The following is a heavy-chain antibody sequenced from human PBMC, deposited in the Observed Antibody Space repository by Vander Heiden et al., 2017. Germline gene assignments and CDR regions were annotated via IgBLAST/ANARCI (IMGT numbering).Heavy chain of an antibody. CDR2: IGGNGIST. CDR3: ARNRGKLGASDY. D-gene: IGHD7-27*01. CDR1: GFPFSSFA. V-gene: IGHV3-23*01. J-gene: IGHJ4*02. Sequence: FESGGTLIKPVGSLRLSSTVSGFPFSSFAMGWFRQAPGKGLEWVGTIGGNGISTNYGGSVLGRFIISRDNANGTLYLQMNNLRDDDTAIYDCARNRGKLGASDYWGQGTPVTVSS.